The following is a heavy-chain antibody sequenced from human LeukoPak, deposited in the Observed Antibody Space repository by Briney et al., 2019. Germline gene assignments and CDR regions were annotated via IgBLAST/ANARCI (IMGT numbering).Heavy chain of an antibody. V-gene: IGHV3-23*01. CDR3: TKDQDFRLGSMDF. D-gene: IGHD7-27*01. J-gene: IGHJ4*02. CDR1: GFRFRTYA. Sequence: AGGSLRLSCGTSGFRFRTYAMTWVRQAPGKGLEWVSTITDVGDRALYIDSVRGRFTIFRDDSKNTLYLQMNSLRAEDTAVYYCTKDQDFRLGSMDFRGQGTLVTVSS. CDR2: ITDVGDRA.